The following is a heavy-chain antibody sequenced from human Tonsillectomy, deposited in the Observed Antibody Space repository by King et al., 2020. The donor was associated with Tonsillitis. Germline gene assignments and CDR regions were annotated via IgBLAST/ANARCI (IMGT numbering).Heavy chain of an antibody. Sequence: VQLQQWGAGLLKPSETLSLTCAVYGGSFSGYYWSWIRQPPGKGLEWIGEINHSGSTNYNPSLKSRVTISVDTSKNQFSLKLSSVTAADTAVYYCARGPRYCSSTSCYGNHRYYYYMDVWGKGTTVTVSS. CDR2: INHSGST. D-gene: IGHD2-2*01. CDR3: ARGPRYCSSTSCYGNHRYYYYMDV. J-gene: IGHJ6*03. CDR1: GGSFSGYY. V-gene: IGHV4-34*01.